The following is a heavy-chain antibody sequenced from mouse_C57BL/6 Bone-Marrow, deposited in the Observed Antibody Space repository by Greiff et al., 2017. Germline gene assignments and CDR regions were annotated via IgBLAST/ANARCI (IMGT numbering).Heavy chain of an antibody. Sequence: GGGLVQPKGSLKLSCAASGFSFNTYAMNWVRQAPGKGLEWVARIRSKSNNYATYYADSVKDRFTISRDDSESMLYLQMNILKTEDTAMYYCVRGGWLPPFAYWGQGTLVTVSA. CDR1: GFSFNTYA. CDR2: IRSKSNNYAT. D-gene: IGHD2-3*01. CDR3: VRGGWLPPFAY. V-gene: IGHV10-1*01. J-gene: IGHJ3*01.